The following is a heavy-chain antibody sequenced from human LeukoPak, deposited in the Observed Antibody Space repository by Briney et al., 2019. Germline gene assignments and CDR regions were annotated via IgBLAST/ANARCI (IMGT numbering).Heavy chain of an antibody. V-gene: IGHV3-33*08. J-gene: IGHJ3*02. CDR1: GFTFSSYA. CDR3: ARDQIQLWFPDAFDI. CDR2: IWYDGSNK. D-gene: IGHD5-18*01. Sequence: GRSLRLSCAASGFTFSSYAMHWVRQAPGKGLEWVAVIWYDGSNKYYADSVKGRFTISRDNSKNTLYLQMNSLRAEDTAVYYCARDQIQLWFPDAFDIWGQGTMVTVSS.